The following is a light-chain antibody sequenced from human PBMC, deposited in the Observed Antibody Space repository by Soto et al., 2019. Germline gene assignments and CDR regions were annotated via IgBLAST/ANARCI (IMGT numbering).Light chain of an antibody. J-gene: IGKJ1*01. V-gene: IGKV1-5*01. CDR2: DAS. Sequence: IRMTQSPATLSASVGDRVTITCRAGQSISSWLAWYQQKPGKAPKLLIYDASSLESGVPSRFSGSGSGTEFTLTISSLQPDDFATYYCQQYNSYSWTFGQGTKV. CDR1: QSISSW. CDR3: QQYNSYSWT.